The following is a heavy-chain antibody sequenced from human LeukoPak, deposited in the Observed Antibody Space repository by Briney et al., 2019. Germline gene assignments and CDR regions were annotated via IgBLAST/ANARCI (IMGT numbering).Heavy chain of an antibody. V-gene: IGHV3-48*03. CDR2: ISSSCSTI. Sequence: PGGSLRLSCAASGFTFSSYDMNWVRQAPGKGLEWVSYISSSCSTIYYADSVKGRFTISRDNAKNSLYLQMNSLRAEDTAVYYCAKSQYYYDSSGYYSFYFDYWGQGTLVTVSS. D-gene: IGHD3-22*01. J-gene: IGHJ4*02. CDR1: GFTFSSYD. CDR3: AKSQYYYDSSGYYSFYFDY.